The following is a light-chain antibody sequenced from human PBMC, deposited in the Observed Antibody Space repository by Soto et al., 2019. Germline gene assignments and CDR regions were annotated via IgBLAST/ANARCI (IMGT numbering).Light chain of an antibody. J-gene: IGKJ2*01. V-gene: IGKV1-9*01. CDR2: SAS. CDR3: QQLKTYPYT. CDR1: QDINKF. Sequence: IQLTQSPSSLSASVGDRVTITCRASQDINKFLAWFQLKPGKAPNLLIFSASTLQSAVPSRFSGGGSGTDFTLTISSLQPEDFVTYYCQQLKTYPYTFGQGTKLEIK.